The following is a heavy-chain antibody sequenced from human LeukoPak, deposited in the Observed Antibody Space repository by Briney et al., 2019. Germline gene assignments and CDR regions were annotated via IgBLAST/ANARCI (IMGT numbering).Heavy chain of an antibody. D-gene: IGHD3-16*01. CDR3: AKDNQRGGFQH. J-gene: IGHJ1*01. CDR1: GFSFDDNA. CDR2: ISGDGATT. Sequence: GGSLRLSCAASGFSFDDNAMYWVRKAPGKGLEWVSLISGDGATTYYADSVKGRFNISRDNSESSLYLQMNSLRIEDSALYYCAKDNQRGGFQHWGQGTLVTVSS. V-gene: IGHV3-43*02.